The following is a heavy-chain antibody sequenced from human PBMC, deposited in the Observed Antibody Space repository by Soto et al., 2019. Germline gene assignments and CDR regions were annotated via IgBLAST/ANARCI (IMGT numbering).Heavy chain of an antibody. CDR3: TRDGDGRMTTNPYYYYGMDV. Sequence: SETLSLTCTVSGGSISGYYWSWIRQPPGKGLEWIGNVYHSGGAKYNPSVKRRVSISVDTSKNQFSLNLSSVTAADTAVYYCTRDGDGRMTTNPYYYYGMDVWGPGITVTVSS. J-gene: IGHJ6*02. CDR2: VYHSGGA. D-gene: IGHD2-21*02. CDR1: GGSISGYY. V-gene: IGHV4-59*01.